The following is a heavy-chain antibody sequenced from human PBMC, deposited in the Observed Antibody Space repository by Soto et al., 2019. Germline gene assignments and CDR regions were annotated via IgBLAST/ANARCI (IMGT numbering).Heavy chain of an antibody. CDR1: GGSFSGYY. V-gene: IGHV4-34*01. CDR2: INHSGST. D-gene: IGHD3-3*01. CDR3: ARGVLGRARYYDFWSGYYTFDY. J-gene: IGHJ4*02. Sequence: SETLSLTCAVYGGSFSGYYWSWIRQPPGKGLEWIGEINHSGSTNYNPSLKSRVTISVDTSKNQFSLKLSSVTAADTAVYYCARGVLGRARYYDFWSGYYTFDYWGQGTLVTVSS.